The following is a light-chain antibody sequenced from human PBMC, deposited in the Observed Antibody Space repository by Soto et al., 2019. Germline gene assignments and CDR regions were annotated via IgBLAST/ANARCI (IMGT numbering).Light chain of an antibody. CDR2: DDN. CDR1: SYNIGGNS. V-gene: IGLV1-51*01. CDR3: GSWDSSLSAYV. Sequence: QSVLTHPPSVSAAPGQKVTISCSGSSYNIGGNSVSWYQQLPGTAPKLLIYDDNKRPSGIPDRFSGSKSGTSATLGITGFQTGDEADYYCGSWDSSLSAYVFGTGTKVTVL. J-gene: IGLJ1*01.